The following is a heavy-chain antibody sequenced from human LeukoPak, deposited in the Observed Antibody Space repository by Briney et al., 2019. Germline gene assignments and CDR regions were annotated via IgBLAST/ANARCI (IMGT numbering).Heavy chain of an antibody. D-gene: IGHD6-13*01. Sequence: GGSLRLSCAASGFTFSSYEMNWVRQAPGTGLEWVSYISSSGSTIYYADSVKGRFTISRDNAKNSLYLQMNSLRAEDTAVYYCARDLYSSSYYYGMDVWGKGTTVTVSS. CDR1: GFTFSSYE. CDR2: ISSSGSTI. J-gene: IGHJ6*04. V-gene: IGHV3-48*03. CDR3: ARDLYSSSYYYGMDV.